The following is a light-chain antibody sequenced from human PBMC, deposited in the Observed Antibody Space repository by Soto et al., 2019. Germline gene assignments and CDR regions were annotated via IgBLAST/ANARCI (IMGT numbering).Light chain of an antibody. CDR3: QQRNRWLRT. CDR1: QSVSNY. CDR2: EAS. Sequence: EIVLTQSPATLSLSPGERATLSCRASQSVSNYLAWYQQKPGQAPRLLMYEASKRATGIPARFSGSGSGTDFTLTISSLEPEDLAVYYCQQRNRWLRTLGQGTKLEIK. J-gene: IGKJ2*01. V-gene: IGKV3-11*01.